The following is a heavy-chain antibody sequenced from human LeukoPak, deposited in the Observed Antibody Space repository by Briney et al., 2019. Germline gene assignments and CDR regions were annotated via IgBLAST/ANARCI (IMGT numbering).Heavy chain of an antibody. CDR1: GFTFSSYS. D-gene: IGHD2-2*01. V-gene: IGHV3-48*01. Sequence: PGGSLRLSCVASGFTFSSYSMNWVRQAPGKGLEWVSYISSSSSTIYYADSVKGRFTISRDNAKNSLYLQMNSLRAEDTAVYYCARATKYQLPHFDYWGQGTLVTVSS. J-gene: IGHJ4*02. CDR3: ARATKYQLPHFDY. CDR2: ISSSSSTI.